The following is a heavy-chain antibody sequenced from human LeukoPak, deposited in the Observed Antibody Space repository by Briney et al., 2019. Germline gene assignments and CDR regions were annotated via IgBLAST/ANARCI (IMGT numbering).Heavy chain of an antibody. J-gene: IGHJ4*02. CDR3: ASSKESLGHIDY. CDR1: GGTFSSYA. D-gene: IGHD2/OR15-2a*01. Sequence: ASVKVSCKASGGTFSSYAISWVRQAPGQGLEWMGGIIPIFGTANYAQKFQGRVTITADKSTSTAYMEPSSLRSEDTAVYYCASSKESLGHIDYWGQGTLVTVSS. V-gene: IGHV1-69*06. CDR2: IIPIFGTA.